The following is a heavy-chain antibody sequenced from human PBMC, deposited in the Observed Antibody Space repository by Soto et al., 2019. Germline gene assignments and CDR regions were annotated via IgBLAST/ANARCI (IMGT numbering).Heavy chain of an antibody. V-gene: IGHV5-51*01. Sequence: HGESLKISCKGSGYSFTSYWIGWVRQMPGKGLEWMGIIYPGDSDTRYSPSFQGQVTISADKSISTAYLQWSSLKASDTATYYCARSAARFSSGPYYYYYGMDVWGQGTTVTVSS. CDR3: ARSAARFSSGPYYYYYGMDV. D-gene: IGHD6-6*01. CDR1: GYSFTSYW. CDR2: IYPGDSDT. J-gene: IGHJ6*02.